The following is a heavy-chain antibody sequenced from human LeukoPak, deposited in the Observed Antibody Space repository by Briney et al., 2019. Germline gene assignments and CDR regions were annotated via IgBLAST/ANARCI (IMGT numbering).Heavy chain of an antibody. CDR2: MNPNSGNT. J-gene: IGHJ4*02. CDR3: ASARKTTGTTTFDY. V-gene: IGHV1-8*01. Sequence: ASVKVSCKASGYTFTSYDINWVRQATGQGLEWMGWMNPNSGNTGYAQKFQGRVTMTRNTSISTAYMDLNSLRSEDTAVYYCASARKTTGTTTFDYWGQGTLVTVSS. CDR1: GYTFTSYD. D-gene: IGHD1-1*01.